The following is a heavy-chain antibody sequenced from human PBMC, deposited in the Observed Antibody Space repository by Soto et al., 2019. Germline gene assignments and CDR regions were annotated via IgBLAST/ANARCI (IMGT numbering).Heavy chain of an antibody. CDR3: ARDQRGVVAATKTLDYYYYGMDV. Sequence: GGSLRLSCAASGFTFSSYAMHWVRQAPGKGLEWVAVISYDGSNKYYADSVKGRFTISRDNSKNTLYLQMNSLRAEDTAVYYCARDQRGVVAATKTLDYYYYGMDVWGQGTTVTVSS. CDR2: ISYDGSNK. D-gene: IGHD2-15*01. CDR1: GFTFSSYA. J-gene: IGHJ6*02. V-gene: IGHV3-30-3*01.